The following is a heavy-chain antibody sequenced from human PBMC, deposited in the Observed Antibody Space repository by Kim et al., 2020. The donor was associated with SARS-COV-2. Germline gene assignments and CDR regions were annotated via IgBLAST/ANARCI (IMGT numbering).Heavy chain of an antibody. V-gene: IGHV3-72*01. D-gene: IGHD3-9*01. Sequence: GGSLRLSCVVSELTFSDHYMDWVRQAPGKGLEWLGRIRNKVSGYTTEYAASVKGSFTISRDDSKKSVYLQMNSLKSEDTAFYYCTRVFGSHYDVLTTYWQGAGVYWGQGALFTVSS. J-gene: IGHJ4*02. CDR3: TRVFGSHYDVLTTYWQGAGVY. CDR2: IRNKVSGYTT. CDR1: ELTFSDHY.